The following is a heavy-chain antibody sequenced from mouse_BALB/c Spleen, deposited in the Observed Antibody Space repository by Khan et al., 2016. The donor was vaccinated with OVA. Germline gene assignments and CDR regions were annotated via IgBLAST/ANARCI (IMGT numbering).Heavy chain of an antibody. CDR2: IRLKSDDYVK. CDR1: GFTFSNYW. J-gene: IGHJ2*01. V-gene: IGHV6-6*02. CDR3: WILL. Sequence: EVQLLESGGGLVQPGGSLNLSCVASGFTFSNYWMNWVRQSPEKGLEWVAEIRLKSDDYVKHYAESVKGRFNISSDDSKSRVYLQMMNLRAEDSGIYYCWILLWGQGTTLTVSS.